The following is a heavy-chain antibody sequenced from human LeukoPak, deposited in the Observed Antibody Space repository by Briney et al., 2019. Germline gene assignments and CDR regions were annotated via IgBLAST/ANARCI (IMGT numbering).Heavy chain of an antibody. CDR3: AKDHIAAAGTFDY. D-gene: IGHD6-13*01. Sequence: AGPLRLSCAASGGTFSSYGKPWGRHGPAQGPGRVAVISYDGSNKYYADSVKGRFTISRDNSKNTLYLQMNSLRAEDTAVYYCAKDHIAAAGTFDYWGQGTLVTVSS. V-gene: IGHV3-30*18. CDR2: ISYDGSNK. CDR1: GGTFSSYG. J-gene: IGHJ4*02.